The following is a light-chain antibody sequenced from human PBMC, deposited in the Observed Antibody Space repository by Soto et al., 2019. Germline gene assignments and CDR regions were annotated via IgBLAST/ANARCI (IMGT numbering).Light chain of an antibody. CDR2: GAS. J-gene: IGKJ1*01. Sequence: EIVLTQSPATLSLSPGERATLSCRASQPISRNLAWYQQKPGQAPRLLIYGASTRATDIPGRVSGGGSGTEVTLTISSLQSEDFAIYFCQQYNTWPRTFGQGTKVDIK. V-gene: IGKV3-15*01. CDR1: QPISRN. CDR3: QQYNTWPRT.